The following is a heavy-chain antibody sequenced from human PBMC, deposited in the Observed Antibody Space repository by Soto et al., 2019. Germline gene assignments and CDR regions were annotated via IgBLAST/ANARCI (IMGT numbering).Heavy chain of an antibody. CDR1: GGSFSGYY. Sequence: SETLSLTCAVYGGSFSGYYWSWIRQPPGKGLEWIGEINHSGSTNYNPSLKSRVTISVDTSKNQFSLKLSSVTAADTAVYYCARGVRGGFGKDMVPYYYYGMDVWGQGTTVTVSS. CDR3: ARGVRGGFGKDMVPYYYYGMDV. J-gene: IGHJ6*02. V-gene: IGHV4-34*01. D-gene: IGHD3-10*01. CDR2: INHSGST.